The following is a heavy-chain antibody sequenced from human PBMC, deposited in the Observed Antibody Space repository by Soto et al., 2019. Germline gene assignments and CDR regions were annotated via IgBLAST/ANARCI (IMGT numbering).Heavy chain of an antibody. Sequence: SVKVSCKASGFTFTSSAVQWVRQARGQRLEWIGWIVVGSGNTNYAQRFQERVTITRDMSTSTAYMELSSLRSEDTAVYYCAASLVGALNAFYIWGQATMVTISS. CDR1: GFTFTSSA. CDR3: AASLVGALNAFYI. V-gene: IGHV1-58*01. D-gene: IGHD1-26*01. J-gene: IGHJ3*02. CDR2: IVVGSGNT.